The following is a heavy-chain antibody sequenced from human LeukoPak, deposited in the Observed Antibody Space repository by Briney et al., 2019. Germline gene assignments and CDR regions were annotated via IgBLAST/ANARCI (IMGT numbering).Heavy chain of an antibody. CDR1: EFTFSNYA. Sequence: GGSLRLSCAASEFTFSNYAMHWVRQAPGKGLEWVAVISYDGSNKYYADSVKGRFTISRDNSKNTLYLRTNSLRTDDTAVYYCARGLVSGSQRGYFDYWGHGTLVTVSS. V-gene: IGHV3-30-3*01. J-gene: IGHJ4*01. CDR3: ARGLVSGSQRGYFDY. D-gene: IGHD1-26*01. CDR2: ISYDGSNK.